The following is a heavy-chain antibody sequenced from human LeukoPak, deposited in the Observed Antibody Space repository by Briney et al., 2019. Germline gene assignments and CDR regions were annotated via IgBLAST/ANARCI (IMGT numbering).Heavy chain of an antibody. D-gene: IGHD3-10*01. CDR2: INPSGGST. CDR3: ARDPVLIGVRGVYYFDY. V-gene: IGHV1-46*01. CDR1: GYTFTGYY. Sequence: ASVKVSCKASGYTFTGYYMHWVRQAPGQGLEWMGIINPSGGSTSYAQKFQGRVTMTRDMSTSTVYMELSRLRSDDTAVYYCARDPVLIGVRGVYYFDYWGQGTLVTVSS. J-gene: IGHJ4*02.